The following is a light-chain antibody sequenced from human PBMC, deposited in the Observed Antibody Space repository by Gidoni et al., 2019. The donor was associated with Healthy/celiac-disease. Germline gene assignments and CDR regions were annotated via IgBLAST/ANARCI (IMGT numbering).Light chain of an antibody. CDR2: GES. CDR3: QQYGSSPWT. CDR1: QSVSSSY. V-gene: IGKV3-20*01. J-gene: IGKJ1*01. Sequence: ESVLTQSPGTLSLSPGEGATLSCRSSQSVSSSYLAWYQQKPGQAPRLLIYGESSRATGIPDRFSGSGSGTDFTLTISRLEPEDFAVYYCQQYGSSPWTFGQGTKVEIK.